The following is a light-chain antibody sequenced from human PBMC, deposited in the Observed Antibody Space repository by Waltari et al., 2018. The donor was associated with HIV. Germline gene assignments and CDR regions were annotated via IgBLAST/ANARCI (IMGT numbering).Light chain of an antibody. CDR1: SSNIGAGYD. CDR3: QSYDSNLSGL. J-gene: IGLJ2*01. Sequence: QSELKQPPSVSAAPGQRVTISCTGSSSNIGAGYDVHWYQQVPGRAPKVVIYGNRNRPSGVPDRFSGSKSGSSAALVITGLQSEDEADYYCQSYDSNLSGLFGGGTKVTVL. CDR2: GNR. V-gene: IGLV1-40*01.